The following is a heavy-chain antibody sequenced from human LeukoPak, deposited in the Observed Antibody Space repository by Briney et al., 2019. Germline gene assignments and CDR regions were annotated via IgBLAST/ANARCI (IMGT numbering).Heavy chain of an antibody. CDR3: ARIRRERPFDY. V-gene: IGHV4-4*02. J-gene: IGHJ4*02. Sequence: SEALSLTCAVSGGSISSSNWWSWVRQPPGKGLEWIGEIYHSGSTNYNPSLKSRVTISVDKSKNQFSLKLSSVTVADTAVYYCARIRRERPFDYWGQGTLVTVSS. CDR2: IYHSGST. CDR1: GGSISSSNW. D-gene: IGHD1-1*01.